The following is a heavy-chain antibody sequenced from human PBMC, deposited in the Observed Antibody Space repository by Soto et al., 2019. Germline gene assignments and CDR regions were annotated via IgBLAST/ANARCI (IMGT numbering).Heavy chain of an antibody. CDR1: GFTVSSSW. D-gene: IGHD3-22*01. CDR3: ARGDYYDRRFDS. J-gene: IGHJ4*02. Sequence: GSLRLSCAASGFTVSSSWMNWVRQAPGKGLEWVADIKEDGSEKYYVDSLKGRFTISRDNAKNSLYLQMNSLRAEDTAVYYCARGDYYDRRFDSWGQGTLVTVSS. V-gene: IGHV3-7*03. CDR2: IKEDGSEK.